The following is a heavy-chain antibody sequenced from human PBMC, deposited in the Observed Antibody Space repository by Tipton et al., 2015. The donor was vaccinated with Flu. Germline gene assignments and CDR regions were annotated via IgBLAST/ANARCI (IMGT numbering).Heavy chain of an antibody. CDR2: INPNSGGT. D-gene: IGHD4-17*01. J-gene: IGHJ2*01. V-gene: IGHV1-2*02. CDR3: ARDPPGDYFWYFDL. Sequence: QLVQSGAEVKKPGASVKVSCKASGYTFTGYYMHWVRQAPGQGLEWMGWINPNSGGTNYAQKFQGRVTMTRDTSISTAYMELSRLRSDDAAVYYYARDPPGDYFWYFDLWGRGTLVTVAS. CDR1: GYTFTGYY.